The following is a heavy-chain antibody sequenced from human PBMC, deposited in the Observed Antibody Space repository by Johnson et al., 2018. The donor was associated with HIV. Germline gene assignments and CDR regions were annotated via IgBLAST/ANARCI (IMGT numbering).Heavy chain of an antibody. V-gene: IGHV3-11*04. CDR1: GFTFSHYY. Sequence: QVQLVESGGGLVKPGGSLRLSCAASGFTFSHYYMSWIRQAPGKWPEWVSYISSSGSTIDYADSVTGRFTIPRDNAKNSLYLQVNSLRAEDTAVYYCARGWLFLDAFDIWGQGTMVTVSS. D-gene: IGHD3-9*01. J-gene: IGHJ3*02. CDR3: ARGWLFLDAFDI. CDR2: ISSSGSTI.